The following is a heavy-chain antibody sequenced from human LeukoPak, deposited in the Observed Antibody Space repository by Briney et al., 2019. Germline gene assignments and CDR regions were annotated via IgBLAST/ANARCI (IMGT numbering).Heavy chain of an antibody. V-gene: IGHV1-69*04. CDR1: GGTFSSYA. Sequence: SVKVSCKASGGTFSSYAISWVRQAPRQGLEWMGRIIPILGIANYAQKFQGRVTITADKSTSTAYMELSSLRSEDTAVCYCARGTPGWTGWFDPWGQGTLVTVSS. D-gene: IGHD6-19*01. CDR3: ARGTPGWTGWFDP. CDR2: IIPILGIA. J-gene: IGHJ5*02.